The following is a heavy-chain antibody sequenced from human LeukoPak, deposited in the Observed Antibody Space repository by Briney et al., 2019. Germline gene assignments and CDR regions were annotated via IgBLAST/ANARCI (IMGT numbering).Heavy chain of an antibody. V-gene: IGHV3-48*03. CDR1: GFTFSSYE. J-gene: IGHJ6*04. CDR3: AREGQQLATWYYGMDV. CDR2: ISSSGSTI. D-gene: IGHD6-13*01. Sequence: GGSLRLSCAASGFTFSSYEMNWVRQAPGKGLESVSYISSSGSTIYYADSVKGRFTISRDNAKNSLYLQMNSLRAEDTAVYYCAREGQQLATWYYGMDVWGKGTTVTVSS.